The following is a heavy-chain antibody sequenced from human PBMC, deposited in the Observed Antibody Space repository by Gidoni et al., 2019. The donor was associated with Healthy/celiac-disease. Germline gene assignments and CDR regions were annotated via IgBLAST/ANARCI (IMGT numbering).Heavy chain of an antibody. Sequence: QVQLVESGGGVVQPGRSLRLSWAASGFTFSSYGMHWVRQATGKGLEWVAVISYDGSNKYYADSVKGRFTISRDNSKNPLYLQMNSLRAEDTAVYYCAGVDTPMGGFDYWGQGTLVTVSS. V-gene: IGHV3-30*03. CDR1: GFTFSSYG. CDR3: AGVDTPMGGFDY. CDR2: ISYDGSNK. J-gene: IGHJ4*02. D-gene: IGHD5-18*01.